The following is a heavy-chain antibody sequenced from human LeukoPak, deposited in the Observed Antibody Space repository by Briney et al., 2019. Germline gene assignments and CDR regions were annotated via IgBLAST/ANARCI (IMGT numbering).Heavy chain of an antibody. CDR1: GFTFSSYA. V-gene: IGHV3-23*01. J-gene: IGHJ4*02. D-gene: IGHD3-3*01. CDR3: AKDSPRFLEWLLWADY. Sequence: SGGSLRLSCAASGFTFSSYAMSWVRQAPGKGLEWASAISGSGGSTYYADSVKGRFTISRDNSKNTLYLQMNSLRAEDTAVYYCAKDSPRFLEWLLWADYWGQGTLVTVSS. CDR2: ISGSGGST.